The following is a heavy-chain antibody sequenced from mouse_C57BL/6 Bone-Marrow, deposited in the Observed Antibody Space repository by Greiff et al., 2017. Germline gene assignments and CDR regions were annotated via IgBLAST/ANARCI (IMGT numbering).Heavy chain of an antibody. CDR2: IYPGKSDT. CDR3: TGITTVVGGNYFDY. Sequence: EVKLQESGTVLARPGASVKMSCKTSGYTFTSYWMHWVKQRPGQGLEWIGAIYPGKSDTSYNQKFKGKAKLTAVTSANTAYMELSSLTNEDSAVYYCTGITTVVGGNYFDYWGQGTTLSVSS. J-gene: IGHJ2*01. V-gene: IGHV1-5*01. D-gene: IGHD1-1*01. CDR1: GYTFTSYW.